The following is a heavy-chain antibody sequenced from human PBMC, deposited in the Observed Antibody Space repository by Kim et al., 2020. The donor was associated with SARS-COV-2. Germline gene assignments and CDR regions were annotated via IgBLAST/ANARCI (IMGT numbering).Heavy chain of an antibody. D-gene: IGHD6-19*01. V-gene: IGHV3-33*01. CDR3: ARTYSSGWYASLDY. Sequence: GGSLRLSCAASAFTFSSYGMHWVRQAPGKGLEWVAVIWYDGSNKYYADSVKGRFTISRDNSKNTLYQQMNSLRAEDTAVYYCARTYSSGWYASLDYRGQG. CDR1: AFTFSSYG. CDR2: IWYDGSNK. J-gene: IGHJ4*02.